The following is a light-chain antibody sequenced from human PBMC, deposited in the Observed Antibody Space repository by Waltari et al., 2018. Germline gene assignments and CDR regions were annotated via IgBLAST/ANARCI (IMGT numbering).Light chain of an antibody. CDR3: QQYSGNPT. Sequence: DIQLTQSPPTLSASVGDRATLTSRARQNINNWLAWYQQKPGKAPKILIYDASSLETGVPSKFSGSGSGTEFTLTISSLQPDDFATYYCQQYSGNPTFGGGTKVETK. J-gene: IGKJ4*01. CDR2: DAS. V-gene: IGKV1-5*01. CDR1: QNINNW.